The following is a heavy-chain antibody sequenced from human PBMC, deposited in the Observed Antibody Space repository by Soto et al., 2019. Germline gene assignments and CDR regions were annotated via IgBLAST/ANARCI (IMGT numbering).Heavy chain of an antibody. D-gene: IGHD5-12*01. V-gene: IGHV3-48*02. CDR1: GSTFSSYS. Sequence: PGGSLRLSCAASGSTFSSYSMNWVRQAPGKGLEWVSYISSSSSTIYYADSVKGRFTISRDNAKNSLYLQMNSLRDEDTAVYYCARDRRATTWVAYYGMDVWGQGTTVTVSS. J-gene: IGHJ6*02. CDR2: ISSSSSTI. CDR3: ARDRRATTWVAYYGMDV.